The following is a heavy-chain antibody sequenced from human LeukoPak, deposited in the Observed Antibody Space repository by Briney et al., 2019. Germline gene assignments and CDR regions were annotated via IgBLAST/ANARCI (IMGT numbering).Heavy chain of an antibody. Sequence: PGGSLRLSCAASGFTFSTYWMHWVRQAPGKGLVWVARSNSDGSATIYADSVKGRFVISRDNSKNTLYPQMSSLRVEDTATYYCAREWRGFGDYWGQGTLVTVSS. V-gene: IGHV3-74*01. CDR1: GFTFSTYW. D-gene: IGHD3-16*01. J-gene: IGHJ4*02. CDR2: SNSDGSAT. CDR3: AREWRGFGDY.